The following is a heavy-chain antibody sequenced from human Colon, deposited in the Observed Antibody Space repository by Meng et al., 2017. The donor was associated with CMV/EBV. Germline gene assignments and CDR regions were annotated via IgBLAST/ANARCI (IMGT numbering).Heavy chain of an antibody. CDR1: GFMFSTYA. D-gene: IGHD3-22*01. V-gene: IGHV3-21*01. Sequence: GESLKISCAASGFMFSTYAMNWVRQAPGRGLEWVASIVTTGSAVHYADSVKGRFTISRDNAKNSLYLQMSSLSAEDTAVYYCVRDNARVQGNIPILVVPQGFDYWGQGTVVTVSS. J-gene: IGHJ4*02. CDR3: VRDNARVQGNIPILVVPQGFDY. CDR2: IVTTGSAV.